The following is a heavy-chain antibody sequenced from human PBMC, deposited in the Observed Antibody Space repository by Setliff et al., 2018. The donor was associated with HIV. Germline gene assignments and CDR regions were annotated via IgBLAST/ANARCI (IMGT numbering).Heavy chain of an antibody. CDR3: ASVFESSAYSYYYGMDV. CDR1: GGSISSSNW. J-gene: IGHJ6*02. CDR2: IYHSGST. Sequence: KTSETLSLTCAVSGGSISSSNWWSWVRQPPGKGLEWIGEIYHSGSTNYNPSLKSRVTISVDKSKNQFSLKLSSVTAADTAVYYCASVFESSAYSYYYGMDVWGQGTTVTVSS. D-gene: IGHD3-22*01. V-gene: IGHV4-4*02.